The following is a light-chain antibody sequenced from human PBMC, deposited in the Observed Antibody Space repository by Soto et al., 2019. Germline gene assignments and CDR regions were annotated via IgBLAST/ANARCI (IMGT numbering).Light chain of an antibody. J-gene: IGKJ1*01. Sequence: EIVLTQSPGTLSLSPGQGATLSCRASQSLSSIYLAWHQQKPGQAPRLLIYRTSSRATGIPDRFSGSESETDFTLTISRLEPDDSAVYYCQQYGSSPRTFGPGTKVEIK. CDR1: QSLSSIY. CDR2: RTS. V-gene: IGKV3-20*01. CDR3: QQYGSSPRT.